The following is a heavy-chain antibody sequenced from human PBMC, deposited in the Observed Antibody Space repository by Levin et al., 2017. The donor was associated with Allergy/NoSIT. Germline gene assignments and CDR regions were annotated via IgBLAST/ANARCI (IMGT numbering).Heavy chain of an antibody. V-gene: IGHV3-33*01. J-gene: IGHJ4*02. CDR3: ARDPRGGYFDY. Sequence: GGSLRLSCAASGFTFSSYGMHWVRQAPGKGLEWVAVIWYDGSNKYYADSVKGRFTISRDNSKNTLYLQMNSLRAEDTAVYYCARDPRGGYFDYWGQGTLVTVSS. CDR1: GFTFSSYG. CDR2: IWYDGSNK. D-gene: IGHD3-10*01.